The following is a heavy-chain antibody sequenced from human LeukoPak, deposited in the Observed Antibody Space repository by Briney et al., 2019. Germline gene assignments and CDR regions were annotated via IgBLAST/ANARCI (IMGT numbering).Heavy chain of an antibody. J-gene: IGHJ6*02. CDR2: IYTSGST. CDR1: GGSISSYY. V-gene: IGHV4-4*07. D-gene: IGHD3-10*01. CDR3: ARDRYYGSGRYYSHYYGMDV. Sequence: SQTLSLTCTVSGGSISSYYWSWIRQPAGKGLEWIGRIYTSGSTNYNTSLKSRVTMSVDTSKIQFSLKLSSVTAAHTAVYYCARDRYYGSGRYYSHYYGMDVWGQGTTVTVSS.